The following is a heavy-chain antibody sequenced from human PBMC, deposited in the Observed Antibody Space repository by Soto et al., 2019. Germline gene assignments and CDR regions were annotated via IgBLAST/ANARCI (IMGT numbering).Heavy chain of an antibody. D-gene: IGHD6-19*01. CDR3: AGGGGGWYANPIDY. Sequence: QVQLVESGGGVVQPGRSLRLSCAASGFTFSSYAMHWVRQAPGKGREWVAVISYDGSNKYYADSVKGRFTISRDNSKNALYPQMTSLGAGDTALYYCAGGGGGWYANPIDYLGQGTLVTVSS. CDR1: GFTFSSYA. J-gene: IGHJ4*02. CDR2: ISYDGSNK. V-gene: IGHV3-30-3*01.